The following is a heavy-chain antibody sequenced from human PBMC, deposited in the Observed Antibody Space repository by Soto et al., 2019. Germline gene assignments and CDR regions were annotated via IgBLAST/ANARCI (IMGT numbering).Heavy chain of an antibody. D-gene: IGHD3-10*02. CDR1: GFTFSDYY. CDR3: ATTVDKVNVLDH. J-gene: IGHJ4*02. Sequence: GSLRLSGAASGFTFSDYYMGWVRQAPGRGLEWISYSSNSGTFARYATSVKGRFSISRDNANNSLYLEMNSLRVEDTAVYYCATTVDKVNVLDHWGQGT. V-gene: IGHV3-11*06. CDR2: SSNSGTFA.